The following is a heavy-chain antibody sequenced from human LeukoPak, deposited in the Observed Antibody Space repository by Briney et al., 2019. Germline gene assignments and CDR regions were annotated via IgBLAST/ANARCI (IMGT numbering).Heavy chain of an antibody. D-gene: IGHD4-17*01. CDR1: GGSFSGYY. CDR2: INHSGST. Sequence: SETLSLTCAVYGGSFSGYYWSWIRQPPGKGLEWIGEINHSGSTNYNPSLKSRVTISVDTSKNQFSLMLNSVTAADTAVYYCAREESTVTYDYWGQGTLVTVSS. V-gene: IGHV4-34*01. J-gene: IGHJ4*02. CDR3: AREESTVTYDY.